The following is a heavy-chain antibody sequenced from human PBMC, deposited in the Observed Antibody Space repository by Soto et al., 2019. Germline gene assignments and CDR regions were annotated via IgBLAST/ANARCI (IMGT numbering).Heavy chain of an antibody. D-gene: IGHD5-18*01. CDR3: ARGVGYSYGFASKYYYYGMDV. CDR2: IWYDGSNK. Sequence: QVQLVESGGGVVQPGRSLRLSCAASGFTYSSYGMHWVRQAPGKGLEWVAVIWYDGSNKYYADSVKGRFTISRDNSKNTLYLQMNSLRAEDTAVYYCARGVGYSYGFASKYYYYGMDVWGQGTTVTVSS. J-gene: IGHJ6*02. CDR1: GFTYSSYG. V-gene: IGHV3-33*01.